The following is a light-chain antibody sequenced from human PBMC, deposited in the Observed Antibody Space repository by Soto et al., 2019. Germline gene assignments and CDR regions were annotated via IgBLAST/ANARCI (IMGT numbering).Light chain of an antibody. CDR3: GTWDSTLSVVL. J-gene: IGLJ2*01. V-gene: IGLV1-51*01. CDR1: SSNIGNNY. Sequence: QAVLTQPPSVSAAPGQKVTISCSGSSSNIGNNYVSWYRQLPGTAPKLLIYDNDKRPSGIPDRFSGSKSGTSATLGITGLLAGDEADYYCGTWDSTLSVVLFGGGTKLTVL. CDR2: DND.